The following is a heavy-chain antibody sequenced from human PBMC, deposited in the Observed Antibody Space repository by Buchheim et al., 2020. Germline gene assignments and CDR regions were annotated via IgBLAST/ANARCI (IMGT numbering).Heavy chain of an antibody. CDR3: ARDFPRVVAAANWFDP. D-gene: IGHD2-15*01. CDR1: GFTFSSYS. V-gene: IGHV3-21*01. Sequence: EVQLMESGGGLVKPGGSLRLSCAASGFTFSSYSMNWVRQAPGKGLEWVSSISSSSSYIYYADSVKGRFTISRDNAKNSLYLQMNSLRAEDTAVYYCARDFPRVVAAANWFDPWGQGTL. CDR2: ISSSSSYI. J-gene: IGHJ5*02.